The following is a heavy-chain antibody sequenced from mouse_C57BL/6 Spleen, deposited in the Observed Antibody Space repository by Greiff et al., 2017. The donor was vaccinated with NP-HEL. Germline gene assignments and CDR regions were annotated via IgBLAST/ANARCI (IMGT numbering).Heavy chain of an antibody. V-gene: IGHV1-81*01. CDR1: GYTFTSYG. Sequence: QVQLQSGAELARPGASVKLSCKASGYTFTSYGISWVKQRTGQGLVWIGEIYPRSGNTYYNEKFKGKATLTADKSSSTAYMELRSLTSEDSAVYFCARRDYYGSSYDFDYWGQGTTLTVSS. J-gene: IGHJ2*01. CDR2: IYPRSGNT. CDR3: ARRDYYGSSYDFDY. D-gene: IGHD1-1*01.